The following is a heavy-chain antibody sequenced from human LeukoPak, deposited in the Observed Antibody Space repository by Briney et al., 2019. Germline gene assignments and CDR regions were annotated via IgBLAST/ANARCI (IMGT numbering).Heavy chain of an antibody. CDR1: GFTFSSYT. V-gene: IGHV3-21*01. D-gene: IGHD1-1*01. Sequence: GGSLGLSCAASGFTFSSYTMHWIRQAPGKGLEWVSSISGSNSYIFYADSVKGRFTVSRDNAKDSLYLQMNSLRAEDTAVYYCARALTTLTYEGYWGQGTLVTVSS. J-gene: IGHJ4*02. CDR2: ISGSNSYI. CDR3: ARALTTLTYEGY.